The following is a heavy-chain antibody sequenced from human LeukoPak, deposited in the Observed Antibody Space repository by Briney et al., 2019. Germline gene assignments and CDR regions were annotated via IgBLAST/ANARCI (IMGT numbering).Heavy chain of an antibody. CDR3: TREWRGIASHYSGMDV. D-gene: IGHD3-16*02. J-gene: IGHJ6*02. CDR2: VGTNHDT. V-gene: IGHV3-13*01. CDR1: GFSVSTFD. Sequence: GGSLRLSCVASGFSVSTFDMYWVRQAAGGGLEWVAAVGTNHDTLYLGSVKGRFTISRENAKNSLSLEMSYLTVEDTAVYYCTREWRGIASHYSGMDVWGQGTAVIVSS.